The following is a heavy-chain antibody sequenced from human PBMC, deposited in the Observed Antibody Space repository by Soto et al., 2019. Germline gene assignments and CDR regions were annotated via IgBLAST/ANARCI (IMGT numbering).Heavy chain of an antibody. D-gene: IGHD6-6*01. Sequence: SVKVSCKASGGTFSSYAISWVRQAPGQGLEWMGGIIPIFGTANYAQKFQGRVTITADESTSTAYMELSSLRSEDTAVYYCAREVPVEARPDSYYYYYGMDVWGQGTTVNVSS. CDR2: IIPIFGTA. J-gene: IGHJ6*02. CDR3: AREVPVEARPDSYYYYYGMDV. V-gene: IGHV1-69*13. CDR1: GGTFSSYA.